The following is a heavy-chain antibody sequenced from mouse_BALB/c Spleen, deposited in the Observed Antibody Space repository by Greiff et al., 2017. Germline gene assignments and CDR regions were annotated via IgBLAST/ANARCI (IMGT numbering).Heavy chain of an antibody. CDR1: GYTFTNYW. CDR2: IYPGGGYT. Sequence: VQLQQSGAELVRPGTSVKISCKASGYTFTNYWLGWVKQRPGHGLEWIGDIYPGGGYTNYNEKFKGKATLTADTSSSTAYMQLSSLTSEDSAVYFCARGVNRRYFDVWGAGTTVTVSS. CDR3: ARGVNRRYFDV. J-gene: IGHJ1*01. V-gene: IGHV1-63*02. D-gene: IGHD2-1*01.